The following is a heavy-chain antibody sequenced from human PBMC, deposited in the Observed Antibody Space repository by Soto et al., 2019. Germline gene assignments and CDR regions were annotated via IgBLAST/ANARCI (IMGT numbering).Heavy chain of an antibody. J-gene: IGHJ6*02. CDR3: ARAQWLKMHYYYYGMDV. V-gene: IGHV1-69*13. Sequence: PSVKVSCKASGGTFSSYAISWVRQAPGQGLEWMGGIIPIFGTANYAQKFQGRVTITADESTSTAYMELSSLRSEDTAVYYCARAQWLKMHYYYYGMDVWGQGTTVTVSS. D-gene: IGHD6-19*01. CDR2: IIPIFGTA. CDR1: GGTFSSYA.